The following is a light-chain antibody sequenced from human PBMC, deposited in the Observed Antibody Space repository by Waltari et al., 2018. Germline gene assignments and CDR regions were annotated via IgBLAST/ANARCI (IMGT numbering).Light chain of an antibody. CDR2: EVN. Sequence: QSALTQPPPASGAPGKSVTIPRTGTTSDFGTYNNVPWFQHHPGTAPKLLIYEVNKRPSGVPDRFSGSKSDNRASLTVSGLQADDEAVYHCSSYAGSNTLVFGGGTKLTVL. CDR1: TSDFGTYNN. CDR3: SSYAGSNTLV. J-gene: IGLJ2*01. V-gene: IGLV2-8*01.